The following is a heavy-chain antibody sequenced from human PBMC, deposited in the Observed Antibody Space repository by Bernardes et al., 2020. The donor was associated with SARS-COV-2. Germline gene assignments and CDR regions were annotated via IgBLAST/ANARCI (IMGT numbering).Heavy chain of an antibody. CDR1: GFTFSSYV. J-gene: IGHJ6*02. CDR2: ISYDGSNK. Sequence: SLRLSCAASGFTFSSYVMHWVRQAPGKGLEWVAVISYDGSNKYYADSVKGRFTISRDNSKNTLYLQMNSLRAEDTAVYYCAREDLYCTNGVCSDYYYGMDVWGQGTTVTVSS. CDR3: AREDLYCTNGVCSDYYYGMDV. V-gene: IGHV3-30*03. D-gene: IGHD2-8*01.